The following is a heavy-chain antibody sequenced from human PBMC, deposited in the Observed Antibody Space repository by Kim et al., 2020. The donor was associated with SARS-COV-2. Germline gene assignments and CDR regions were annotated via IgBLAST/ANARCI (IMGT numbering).Heavy chain of an antibody. CDR2: ISWNSGSI. Sequence: GGSLRLSCAASGFTFDDYAMHWVRQAPGKGLEWVSGISWNSGSIGCADSVKGRFTISRDNAKNSLYLQMNSLRAEDTALYYCAKDTNLDVWGSYRPLLDAFDIWGQGTMVTVSS. V-gene: IGHV3-9*01. CDR3: AKDTNLDVWGSYRPLLDAFDI. D-gene: IGHD3-16*02. CDR1: GFTFDDYA. J-gene: IGHJ3*02.